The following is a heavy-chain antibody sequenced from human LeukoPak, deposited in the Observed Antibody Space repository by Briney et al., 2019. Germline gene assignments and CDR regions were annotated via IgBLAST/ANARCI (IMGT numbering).Heavy chain of an antibody. J-gene: IGHJ4*02. CDR3: TTDGVGVEGATYDN. Sequence: GGSLRLSCAASGFTFINAWMAWVRQAPGKGLEWVGRIKAKAHGGTIEYAAPVKGRFTISRDDSKNTLYLQMNSLKTEDTAVYSCTTDGVGVEGATYDNWGQGTLVSVSS. V-gene: IGHV3-15*01. CDR2: IKAKAHGGTI. CDR1: GFTFINAW. D-gene: IGHD1-26*01.